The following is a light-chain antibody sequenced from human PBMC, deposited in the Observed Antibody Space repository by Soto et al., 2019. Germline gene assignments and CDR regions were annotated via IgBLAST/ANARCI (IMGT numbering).Light chain of an antibody. CDR1: QSVNNK. V-gene: IGKV3-15*01. J-gene: IGKJ5*01. CDR3: QKYNTWPPIT. Sequence: EIVMTQSPATLSVSPGERVTLPCRASQSVNNKVAWYQQKPGQAPRLLIFGASTRATGIPARFSGSGSVTEFTLTISSLQSEDFAVYYCQKYNTWPPITFGQVTRLEI. CDR2: GAS.